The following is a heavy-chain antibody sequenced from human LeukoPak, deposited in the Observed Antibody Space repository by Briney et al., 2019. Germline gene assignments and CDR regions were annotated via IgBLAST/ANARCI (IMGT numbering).Heavy chain of an antibody. Sequence: SGPTLVNPTQTLTLTCTFSGFSLRTSGVGVGWIRQPPEKALEWLALIYWNDDKRYSPSLKSRLTITKDTSKNQVVLTMTNMDPVDTATYYCAHSEWDCSSTSCYYYYGMDVWGQGTTVTVSS. CDR3: AHSEWDCSSTSCYYYYGMDV. V-gene: IGHV2-5*01. J-gene: IGHJ6*02. CDR1: GFSLRTSGVG. CDR2: IYWNDDK. D-gene: IGHD2-2*01.